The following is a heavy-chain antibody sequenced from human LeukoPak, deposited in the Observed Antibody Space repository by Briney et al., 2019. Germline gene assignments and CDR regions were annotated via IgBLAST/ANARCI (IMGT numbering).Heavy chain of an antibody. Sequence: GASVKVSCKASGYTFTGYYMHWVRQAPGQGLEWMGWINPNSGGTNYAQKFQGRVTMTRDTSISTAYMELSRLRSDDTAVYYCARVSRYTNFYFDYWGQGTLVTVSS. V-gene: IGHV1-2*02. CDR3: ARVSRYTNFYFDY. D-gene: IGHD1-14*01. J-gene: IGHJ4*02. CDR1: GYTFTGYY. CDR2: INPNSGGT.